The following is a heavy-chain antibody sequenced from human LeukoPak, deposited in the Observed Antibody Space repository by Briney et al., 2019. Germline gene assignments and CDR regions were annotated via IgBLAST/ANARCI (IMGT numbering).Heavy chain of an antibody. V-gene: IGHV4-4*02. D-gene: IGHD6-19*01. Sequence: GSLRLSCAASGFSFSSYWMSWVRQAPGKGLEWIGEIYHSGSTNYNPSLKSRVTISVDKSKNQFSLKLTSVTAADTAVYYCARDREGTSVWPRRTYYYMDVWGKGTTVTISS. CDR3: ARDREGTSVWPRRTYYYMDV. CDR2: IYHSGST. CDR1: GFSFSSYW. J-gene: IGHJ6*03.